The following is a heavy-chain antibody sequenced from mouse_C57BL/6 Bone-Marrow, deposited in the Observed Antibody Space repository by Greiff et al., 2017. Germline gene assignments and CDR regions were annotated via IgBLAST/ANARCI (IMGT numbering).Heavy chain of an antibody. Sequence: QVQLQQPGAELVMPGASVKLSCKASGYTFTSYWMHWVKQRPGQGLEWIGEIDPSDSYTNYNQKFKGKSTLTVYKSSSTAYMQLSSLSSEDSAVYYCAREIYYYGSSPPWFAYWGQGTLVTVSA. CDR1: GYTFTSYW. CDR2: IDPSDSYT. D-gene: IGHD1-1*01. V-gene: IGHV1-69*01. CDR3: AREIYYYGSSPPWFAY. J-gene: IGHJ3*01.